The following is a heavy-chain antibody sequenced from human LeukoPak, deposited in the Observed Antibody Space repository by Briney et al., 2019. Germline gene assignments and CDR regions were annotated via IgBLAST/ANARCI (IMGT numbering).Heavy chain of an antibody. Sequence: SETLSLTCTVSGGSISSYYWSWIGQPPGKGLEWIGYIYYSGSTNYNPSLKSRVTISVDTSKNQFSLKLSSVTAADTAVYYCARVSPNTVTTLQYFDYWGQGTLVTVSS. CDR2: IYYSGST. J-gene: IGHJ4*02. CDR1: GGSISSYY. D-gene: IGHD4-17*01. CDR3: ARVSPNTVTTLQYFDY. V-gene: IGHV4-59*12.